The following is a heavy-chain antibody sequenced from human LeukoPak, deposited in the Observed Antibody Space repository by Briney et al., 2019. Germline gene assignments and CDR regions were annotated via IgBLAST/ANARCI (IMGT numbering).Heavy chain of an antibody. D-gene: IGHD3-22*01. CDR2: INPNSGGT. J-gene: IGHJ4*02. Sequence: GASLKVSCKASGYTFTGSYIHWVRPAPGQGREWMGWINPNSGGTDYAQKFQGRVTMTRDTSISTAYMELSRLRSDDTAVYYCARGKGITMIVAHWGQGTLVTVSS. CDR3: ARGKGITMIVAH. V-gene: IGHV1-2*02. CDR1: GYTFTGSY.